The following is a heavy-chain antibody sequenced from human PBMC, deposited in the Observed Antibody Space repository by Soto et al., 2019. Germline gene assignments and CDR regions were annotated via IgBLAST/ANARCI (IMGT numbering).Heavy chain of an antibody. D-gene: IGHD5-12*01. J-gene: IGHJ4*02. CDR3: ARAMARAYGDYFDS. CDR2: TSNKANSYTT. Sequence: GGSLRLSCAASGFTFSDHYMDWVRQAPGKGLEWVGRTSNKANSYTTEYAATVKGRFTTSRDDSKNSLYLQMNSLKTEDTAVYYCARAMARAYGDYFDSWGQGTLVTASS. CDR1: GFTFSDHY. V-gene: IGHV3-72*01.